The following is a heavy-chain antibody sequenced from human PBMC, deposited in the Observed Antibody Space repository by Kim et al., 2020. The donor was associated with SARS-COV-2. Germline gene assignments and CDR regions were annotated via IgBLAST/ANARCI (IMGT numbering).Heavy chain of an antibody. CDR3: ARDREKEALDY. J-gene: IGHJ4*02. CDR2: ISSSSSYT. Sequence: GGSLRLSCAASGFTFSDYYMSWIRQAPGKGLEWVSYISSSSSYTNYADSVKGRFTISRDNAKNSLYLQMNSLRAEDTAVYYCARDREKEALDYWGQGTLVTVSS. V-gene: IGHV3-11*05. D-gene: IGHD1-26*01. CDR1: GFTFSDYY.